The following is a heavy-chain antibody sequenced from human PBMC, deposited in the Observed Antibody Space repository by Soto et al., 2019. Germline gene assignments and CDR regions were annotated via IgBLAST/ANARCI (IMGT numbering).Heavy chain of an antibody. CDR3: AKLRIVGSAYYSESGLFDY. CDR2: ISYDVSNK. Sequence: GGSLRLSCAASGFTFSSYGIHWVRQAPAKGLEWVAAISYDVSNKHYADSVKGRFTISRDNSKNTVYLQMNSLRAEATAIYYCAKLRIVGSAYYSESGLFDYCGPGTLLTVSS. J-gene: IGHJ4*02. CDR1: GFTFSSYG. V-gene: IGHV3-30*18. D-gene: IGHD3-22*01.